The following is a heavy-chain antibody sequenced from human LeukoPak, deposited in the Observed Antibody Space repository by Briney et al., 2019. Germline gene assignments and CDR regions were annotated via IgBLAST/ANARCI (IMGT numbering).Heavy chain of an antibody. CDR1: GFTFSSYW. Sequence: GGSLRLSCAASGFTFSSYWMSWVRQAPGKGLEWVSSISGSSSYIYYADSVQGRFTISRDNAKNSLYLQLNSLRVEDTAVYYCARGGGYCGGDCYGIDYWGQGTLVTVSS. CDR2: ISGSSSYI. V-gene: IGHV3-21*01. J-gene: IGHJ4*02. CDR3: ARGGGYCGGDCYGIDY. D-gene: IGHD2-21*01.